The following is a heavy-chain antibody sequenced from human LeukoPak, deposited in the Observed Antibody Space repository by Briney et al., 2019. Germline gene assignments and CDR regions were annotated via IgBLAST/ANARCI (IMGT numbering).Heavy chain of an antibody. Sequence: GGSLRLSCVASGFNFSDYYMNWIRQSPGKGLEWISYMSSRSGIIYYADSVKGRFTISRDNARNSLYLQMNSLRVDDTAVYYCAKDGFAYCGGGCYWGQGTLVTVSS. J-gene: IGHJ4*02. D-gene: IGHD2-21*02. V-gene: IGHV3-11*01. CDR3: AKDGFAYCGGGCY. CDR1: GFNFSDYY. CDR2: MSSRSGII.